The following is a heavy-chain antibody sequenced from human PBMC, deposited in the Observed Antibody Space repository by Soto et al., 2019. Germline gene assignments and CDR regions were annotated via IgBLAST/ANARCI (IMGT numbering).Heavy chain of an antibody. V-gene: IGHV3-23*01. CDR2: ISGSGGST. D-gene: IGHD3-16*02. CDR1: GFTFSSYA. Sequence: GGSLRLSCAASGFTFSSYAMSWVRQAPGKGLEWVSAISGSGGSTYYADSVKGRFTISRDNSKNTLFLQMNSLRAEDTAVYYCAKDLVAGSYDYVWGSYRSAEYFQHWGQGTLVTVSS. CDR3: AKDLVAGSYDYVWGSYRSAEYFQH. J-gene: IGHJ1*01.